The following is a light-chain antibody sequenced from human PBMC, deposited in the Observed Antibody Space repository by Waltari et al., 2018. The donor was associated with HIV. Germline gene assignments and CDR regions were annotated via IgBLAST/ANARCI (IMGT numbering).Light chain of an antibody. V-gene: IGLV2-11*01. CDR1: SSDVGGYNY. CDR3: CSYAGSYTYVV. Sequence: QSALTQPRSVSGSPGQSVTISCTGTSSDVGGYNYVSWYQQHPGQVPKLMIYDVSNRPSGVPDRFSGSKSDNTASLTISGLHAEDEADYYCCSYAGSYTYVVFGGGTKLTVL. J-gene: IGLJ2*01. CDR2: DVS.